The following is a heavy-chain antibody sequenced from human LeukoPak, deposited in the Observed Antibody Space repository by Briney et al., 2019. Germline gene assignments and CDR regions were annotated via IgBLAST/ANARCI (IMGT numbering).Heavy chain of an antibody. D-gene: IGHD2-2*01. CDR1: GGSISSYY. CDR2: IHYSGST. V-gene: IGHV4-59*08. Sequence: PSETLSLTCTVSGGSISSYYWSWVRKPPGKGLEWIGSIHYSGSTTYNPSLKSRVTISVDTSKNQFSLKLSSVTAADTAVYYCARRLGGTSTGFDYWGQGTLVTVSS. J-gene: IGHJ4*02. CDR3: ARRLGGTSTGFDY.